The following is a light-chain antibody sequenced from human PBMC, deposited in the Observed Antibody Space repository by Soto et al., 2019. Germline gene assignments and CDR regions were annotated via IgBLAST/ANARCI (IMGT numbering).Light chain of an antibody. V-gene: IGLV2-14*01. CDR3: SSYTSSGTYV. CDR1: TSDVGGYNY. CDR2: EVS. J-gene: IGLJ1*01. Sequence: QSVLTQPASVSGPPGQSITISCTGTTSDVGGYNYVSWYQQHPGKAPKLMIYEVSNRPSGVSNRFSGSKSGNTASLTISGLQAEDEADYYCSSYTSSGTYVFGIGTKVTVL.